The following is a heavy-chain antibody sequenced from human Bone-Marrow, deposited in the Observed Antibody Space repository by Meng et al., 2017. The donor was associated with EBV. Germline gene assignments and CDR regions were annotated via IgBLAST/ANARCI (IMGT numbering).Heavy chain of an antibody. Sequence: RQQGADCMFHPSQTLLTTFAVDGWFFSSADCSWSRQPPGKGLVWIGEINHSGSNNYNPSLKRRVTISVDTSKNQFSLKPSFVTAADTAVYYCARGSFGAIPFGYWGQGTLVTVPS. CDR1: GWFFSSAD. J-gene: IGHJ4*02. CDR3: ARGSFGAIPFGY. CDR2: INHSGSN. V-gene: IGHV4-34*01. D-gene: IGHD3-16*01.